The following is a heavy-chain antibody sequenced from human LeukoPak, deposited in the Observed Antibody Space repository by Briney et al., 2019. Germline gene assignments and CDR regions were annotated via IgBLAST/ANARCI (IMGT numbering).Heavy chain of an antibody. Sequence: ASVKVSCKASGYTFTSYAMHWVRQAPGQRLEWMGWINAGNGNTKYSQKFQGRVTITRDTSASTAYMELSSLRSEDTAVYYCARGRDSSGYYESDYWGQGTLVTVSS. J-gene: IGHJ4*02. CDR2: INAGNGNT. V-gene: IGHV1-3*01. D-gene: IGHD3-22*01. CDR1: GYTFTSYA. CDR3: ARGRDSSGYYESDY.